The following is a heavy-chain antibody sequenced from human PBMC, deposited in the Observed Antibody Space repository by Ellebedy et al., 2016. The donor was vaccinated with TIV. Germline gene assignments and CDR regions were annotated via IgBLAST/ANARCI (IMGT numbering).Heavy chain of an antibody. CDR3: ARGLKVRGDDAFDI. Sequence: SETLSLTCAVYGGSFSGYYWSWIRQPPGKGLEWIGEINHSGSTNYNPSLKSRVTISVDTSKNQFSLKLSSVTAADTAVYYCARGLKVRGDDAFDIWGQGTMVTVSS. CDR2: INHSGST. J-gene: IGHJ3*02. V-gene: IGHV4-34*01. D-gene: IGHD3-10*01. CDR1: GGSFSGYY.